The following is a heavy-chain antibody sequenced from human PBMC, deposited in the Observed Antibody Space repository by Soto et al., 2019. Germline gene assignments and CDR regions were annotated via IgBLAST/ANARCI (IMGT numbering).Heavy chain of an antibody. CDR2: IYYSGST. CDR1: GGSISSSSYY. V-gene: IGHV4-39*07. Sequence: SETLSLTCTVSGGSISSSSYYWGWIRQPPGKGLEWIGSIYYSGSTYYNPSLKSRVTISVDTSKNQFSLKLSSVTAADTAVYYCARRSLLSGWYYFDYWGQGTLVTVSS. D-gene: IGHD6-19*01. J-gene: IGHJ4*02. CDR3: ARRSLLSGWYYFDY.